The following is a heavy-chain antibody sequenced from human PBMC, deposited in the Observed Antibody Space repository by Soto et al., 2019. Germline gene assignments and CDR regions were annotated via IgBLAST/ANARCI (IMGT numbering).Heavy chain of an antibody. Sequence: SETLSLTCTVSGGSISSGGYYWSWVCQHPGKGLEWIGYIYDSGSTYYNPSLKSRVTISIDTSKNQFSLKLTSVTAADTAVYYCASQATGWYPDYWGQGTLVT. CDR1: GGSISSGGYY. V-gene: IGHV4-31*03. CDR3: ASQATGWYPDY. J-gene: IGHJ4*02. CDR2: IYDSGST. D-gene: IGHD6-19*01.